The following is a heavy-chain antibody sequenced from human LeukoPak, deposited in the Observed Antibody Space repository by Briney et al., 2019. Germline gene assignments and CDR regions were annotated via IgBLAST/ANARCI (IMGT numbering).Heavy chain of an antibody. Sequence: SETLSLTCTVSGGSISSGSYYWSWIRQPAGKGLEWIGRLYTSGSTNYNPSLKSRVTISVDASKNQFSLKLSSVTAADTAVYYCARGLRGWVTDYYDSSGYFDYWGQGTLVTVSS. D-gene: IGHD3-22*01. V-gene: IGHV4-61*02. J-gene: IGHJ4*02. CDR3: ARGLRGWVTDYYDSSGYFDY. CDR2: LYTSGST. CDR1: GGSISSGSYY.